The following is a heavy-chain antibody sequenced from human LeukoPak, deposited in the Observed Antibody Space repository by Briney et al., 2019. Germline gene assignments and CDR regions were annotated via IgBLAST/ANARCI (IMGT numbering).Heavy chain of an antibody. V-gene: IGHV4-59*01. CDR2: IYYSGST. CDR1: GGSISSYY. CDR3: ARRAYSSGYYYFDY. D-gene: IGHD3-22*01. Sequence: SETLSLTCTVSGGSISSYYWSWIRQPPGKGLEWIGYIYYSGSTNYNPSLKSRVTISVDTSKNQFSLKLSSVTAAETAVYYCARRAYSSGYYYFDYWGQGALVSVSS. J-gene: IGHJ4*02.